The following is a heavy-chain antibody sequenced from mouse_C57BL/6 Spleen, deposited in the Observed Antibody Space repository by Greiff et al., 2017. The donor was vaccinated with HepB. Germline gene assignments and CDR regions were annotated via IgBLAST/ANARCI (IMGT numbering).Heavy chain of an antibody. Sequence: VQLQQPGAELVRPGSSVKLSCKASGYTFTSYWMDWVKQRPGQGLEWIGNIYPSDSETHYNQKFKDKATLTVDKSSSTAYMQLSSLTSEDSAVYYCASRSRDYFDDWGQGTTLTVSS. J-gene: IGHJ2*01. CDR1: GYTFTSYW. CDR3: ASRSRDYFDD. CDR2: IYPSDSET. V-gene: IGHV1-61*01.